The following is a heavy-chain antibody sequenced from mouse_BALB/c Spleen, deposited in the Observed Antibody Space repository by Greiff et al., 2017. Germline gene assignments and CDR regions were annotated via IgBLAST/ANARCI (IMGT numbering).Heavy chain of an antibody. D-gene: IGHD1-1*01. CDR2: ISDGGSYT. CDR1: GFTFSDYY. Sequence: DVKLVESGGGLVKPGGSLKLSCAASGFTFSDYYMYWVRQTPEKRLEWVATISDGGSYTYYPDSVKGRFTISRDNAKNNLYLQMSSLKSEDTAMYYCAREGGYYGSSYEGFAYWGQGTLVTVSA. V-gene: IGHV5-4*02. J-gene: IGHJ3*01. CDR3: AREGGYYGSSYEGFAY.